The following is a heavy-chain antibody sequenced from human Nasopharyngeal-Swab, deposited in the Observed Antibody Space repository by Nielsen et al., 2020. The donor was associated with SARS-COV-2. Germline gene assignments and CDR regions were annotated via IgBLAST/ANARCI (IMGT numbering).Heavy chain of an antibody. Sequence: GGSLTLSCAASGFIFGSYAMSWVRQAPGKGLEWVSRVYCCGSGIRYADSVRGRFTISRDDSKSTVYLQMNGLRAEDTALYYCAKGFGPYVTAADYWGQGTLVTVSS. J-gene: IGHJ4*02. D-gene: IGHD2-21*02. V-gene: IGHV3-23*03. CDR2: VYCCGSGI. CDR3: AKGFGPYVTAADY. CDR1: GFIFGSYA.